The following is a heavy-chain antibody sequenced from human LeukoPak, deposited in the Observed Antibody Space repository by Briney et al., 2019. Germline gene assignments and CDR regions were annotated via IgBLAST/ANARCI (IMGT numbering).Heavy chain of an antibody. CDR1: GGSFSGYY. CDR2: INHSGST. Sequence: SETLSLTCAVYGGSFSGYYWSWILQPPGKGLEWIGEINHSGSTNYNPSLKSRVTISVDTSKNQFSLKLSSVTAADTAVYYCARGRSNYYYYYYMDVWGKGTTVTVSS. D-gene: IGHD4-11*01. J-gene: IGHJ6*03. CDR3: ARGRSNYYYYYYMDV. V-gene: IGHV4-34*01.